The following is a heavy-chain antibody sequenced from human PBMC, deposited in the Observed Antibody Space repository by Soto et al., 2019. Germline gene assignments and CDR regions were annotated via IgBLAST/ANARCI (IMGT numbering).Heavy chain of an antibody. CDR2: INPNSGGT. J-gene: IGHJ6*02. Sequence: ASVKVSCKASGYTFTGYYMHWVRQAPGQGLEWMGWINPNSGGTNYAQKFQGWVTMTRDTSISTAYMELSRLRSDDTAVYYCAREGTAAAGTDYYYYGMDVWGQGTTVTVSS. CDR3: AREGTAAAGTDYYYYGMDV. V-gene: IGHV1-2*04. CDR1: GYTFTGYY. D-gene: IGHD6-13*01.